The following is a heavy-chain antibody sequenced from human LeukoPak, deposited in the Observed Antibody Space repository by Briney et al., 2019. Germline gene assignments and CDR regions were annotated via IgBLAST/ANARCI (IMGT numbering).Heavy chain of an antibody. CDR3: AKDESMAAAAYYFGY. CDR2: ISSDGRDK. J-gene: IGHJ4*02. D-gene: IGHD6-13*01. CDR1: GFTFNAYG. V-gene: IGHV3-30*18. Sequence: GRAQRLSCAASGFTFNAYGMHWVRQAPGKGLEWVAVISSDGRDKKSADSVKGRFTISRDNSKNMVYLQMNSLRPEDTAVYYCAKDESMAAAAYYFGYWGQGTLVTVSS.